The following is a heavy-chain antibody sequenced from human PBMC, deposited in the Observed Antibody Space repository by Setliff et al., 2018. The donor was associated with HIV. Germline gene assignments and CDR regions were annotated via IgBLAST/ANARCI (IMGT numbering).Heavy chain of an antibody. D-gene: IGHD3-3*01. Sequence: GGSLRLSCAVSGFTFRHAWMSWVRQAPWKGLEWVGRIKSKTDGGATAYAAPVEGRFIISRDNSQKMVYLQMNSLKTEDTATYYCATEGGHDFWSGDYWYFDVWGKGTTVTVSS. V-gene: IGHV3-15*01. CDR2: IKSKTDGGAT. CDR3: ATEGGHDFWSGDYWYFDV. CDR1: GFTFRHAW. J-gene: IGHJ6*04.